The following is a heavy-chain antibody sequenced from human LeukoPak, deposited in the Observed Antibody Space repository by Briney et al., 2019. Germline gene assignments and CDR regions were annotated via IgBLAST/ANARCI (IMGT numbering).Heavy chain of an antibody. D-gene: IGHD5-24*01. V-gene: IGHV1-8*03. J-gene: IGHJ3*02. Sequence: ASVKVSCKASGYTFTSYDINWVRQATGQGLEWRGWMNPNSGNTGYAQKFQGRVTITRNTSISTAYMELSSLRSEDTAVYYCARALRDGYTGDDAFDIWGQGTMVTVSS. CDR2: MNPNSGNT. CDR1: GYTFTSYD. CDR3: ARALRDGYTGDDAFDI.